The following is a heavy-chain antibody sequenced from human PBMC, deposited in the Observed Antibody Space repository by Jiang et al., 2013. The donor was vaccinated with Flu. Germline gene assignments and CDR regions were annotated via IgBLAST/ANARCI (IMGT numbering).Heavy chain of an antibody. J-gene: IGHJ6*02. CDR3: TSLGATHYYYYGMDV. CDR2: ANSYAT. D-gene: IGHD2-15*01. V-gene: IGHV3-73*01. Sequence: ANSYATAYAASVKGRFTISRDDSKNTAYLQMNSLKTEDTAVYYCTSLGATHYYYYGMDVWGQGTTVTVSS.